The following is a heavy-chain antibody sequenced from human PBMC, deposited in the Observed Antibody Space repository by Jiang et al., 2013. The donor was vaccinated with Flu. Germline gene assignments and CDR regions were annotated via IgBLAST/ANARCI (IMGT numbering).Heavy chain of an antibody. CDR1: GGTFSSYA. D-gene: IGHD2-15*01. CDR2: IIPILGIA. J-gene: IGHJ3*02. CDR3: ARGLGYCSGGSCRPDAFDI. Sequence: KVSCKASGGTFSSYAISWVRQAPGQGLEWMGRIIPILGIANYAQKFQGRVTITADKSTSTAYMELSSLRSEDTAVYYCARGLGYCSGGSCRPDAFDIWGQGTMVTVSS. V-gene: IGHV1-69*04.